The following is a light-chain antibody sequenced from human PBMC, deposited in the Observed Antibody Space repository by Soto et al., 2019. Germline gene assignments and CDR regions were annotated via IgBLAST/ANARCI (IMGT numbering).Light chain of an antibody. J-gene: IGKJ1*01. CDR2: GAS. V-gene: IGKV3-15*01. CDR1: QSVSSN. Sequence: EVVLTHAPYTLSWSPCYIATLSCRASQSVSSNLAWYQQKPGQAPRLLIYGASTRATGIPARFSGSGSGTEFTLTISSLQPEDFAVYYCQQYVRSGKFGQGTMVAIK. CDR3: QQYVRSGK.